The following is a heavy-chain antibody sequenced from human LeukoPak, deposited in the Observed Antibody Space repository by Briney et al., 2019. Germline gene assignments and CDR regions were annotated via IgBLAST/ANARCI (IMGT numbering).Heavy chain of an antibody. Sequence: GGSLRLSCAASGFTFRNYAMSWVRQAPGKGLESVSTISGSASDTHYADSVKGRFTISRDNSKNTLYLHMDSLRADDTAVYYCAKDGEDWGQGTLVTVSS. CDR1: GFTFRNYA. V-gene: IGHV3-23*01. CDR3: AKDGED. CDR2: ISGSASDT. J-gene: IGHJ4*02. D-gene: IGHD2-21*01.